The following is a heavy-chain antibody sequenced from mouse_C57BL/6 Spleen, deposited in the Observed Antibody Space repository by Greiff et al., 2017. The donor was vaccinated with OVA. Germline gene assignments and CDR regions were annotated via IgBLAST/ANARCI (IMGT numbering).Heavy chain of an antibody. Sequence: QVQLQQPGAELVKPGASVKMSCKASGYTFTSYWITWVKQRPGQGLEWIGDIYPGSGSTNYNEKFKSKATLTLDTSSSTADMQLSSLTSEDSAVYYCARNWDEAMDYWGQGTSVTVSS. CDR2: IYPGSGST. CDR3: ARNWDEAMDY. J-gene: IGHJ4*01. V-gene: IGHV1-55*01. D-gene: IGHD4-1*01. CDR1: GYTFTSYW.